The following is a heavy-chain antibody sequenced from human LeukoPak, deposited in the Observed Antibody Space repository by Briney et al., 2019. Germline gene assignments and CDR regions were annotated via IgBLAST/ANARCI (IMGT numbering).Heavy chain of an antibody. Sequence: SETLSLTCTVSGGSISSYYWSWIRQPPGKGLEWIGYIYYSGSTNYNPSLKSRVTISVDTSKNQFSLKLSSVTAADTAVYYCARDYSSSPWYFDYWGQGTLVTVSS. CDR1: GGSISSYY. CDR3: ARDYSSSPWYFDY. V-gene: IGHV4-59*12. D-gene: IGHD6-13*01. J-gene: IGHJ4*02. CDR2: IYYSGST.